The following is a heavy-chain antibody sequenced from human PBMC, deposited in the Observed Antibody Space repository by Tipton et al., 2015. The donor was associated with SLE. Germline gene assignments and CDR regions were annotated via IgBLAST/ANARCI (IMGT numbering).Heavy chain of an antibody. CDR2: ISYDGSNK. V-gene: IGHV3-30*04. J-gene: IGHJ6*03. CDR3: VRDLVGANSYMDV. D-gene: IGHD1-26*01. CDR1: GFTFSSYA. Sequence: SLRLSCAASGFTFSSYAMHWVRQAPGKGLEWVAVISYDGSNKYYADSVKGRFTISRDNSKNTLYLQMNSLRAEDTAVYYCVRDLVGANSYMDVWGKGTTVTVSS.